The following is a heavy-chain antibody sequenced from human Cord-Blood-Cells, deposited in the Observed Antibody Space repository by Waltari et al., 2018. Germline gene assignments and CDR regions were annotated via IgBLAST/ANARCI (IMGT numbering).Heavy chain of an antibody. CDR1: GFTFSSYG. D-gene: IGHD7-27*01. V-gene: IGHV3-33*01. J-gene: IGHJ4*02. CDR3: ARDRQTGDIDY. Sequence: QVQLVASGGGVVQPGRSLRLSCAASGFTFSSYGMHWVRQAPDKGLEWVAVIWYDGSNKYYADSVKGRFTISRDNSKNTLYLQMNSLRAEDTAVYYCARDRQTGDIDYWGQGTLVTVSS. CDR2: IWYDGSNK.